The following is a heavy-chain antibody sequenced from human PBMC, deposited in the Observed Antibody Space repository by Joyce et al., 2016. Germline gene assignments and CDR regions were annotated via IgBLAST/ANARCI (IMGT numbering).Heavy chain of an antibody. Sequence: QVLLVQSGPAQKEPGASMTLSCKTSGYSFTNYALNWVRQAPGQGLEWMGRIQAGRGVKMFSQKFYDRVSITTDTSASTVYMEMRGLTSADTATYYCTRSLPHGDGDKRATDIWGQGTLVTVSS. V-gene: IGHV1-3*05. D-gene: IGHD7-27*01. CDR3: TRSLPHGDGDKRATDI. J-gene: IGHJ4*02. CDR1: GYSFTNYA. CDR2: IQAGRGVK.